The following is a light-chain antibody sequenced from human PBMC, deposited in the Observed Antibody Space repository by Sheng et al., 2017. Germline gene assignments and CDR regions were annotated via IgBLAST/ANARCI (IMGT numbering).Light chain of an antibody. Sequence: EIVLTQSPGTLSLSPGARATLSCRASKSVRSNFLAWYQQKPGQAPRLLIYDASSRAAGIPDRFSGSGSGTDFTLTISRLEPEDFAVYYCQQYGSSPITFGQGTRLEIK. CDR3: QQYGSSPIT. CDR2: DAS. CDR1: KSVRSNF. V-gene: IGKV3-20*01. J-gene: IGKJ5*01.